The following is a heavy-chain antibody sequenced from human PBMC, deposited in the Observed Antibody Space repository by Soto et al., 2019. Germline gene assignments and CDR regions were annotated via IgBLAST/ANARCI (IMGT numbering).Heavy chain of an antibody. V-gene: IGHV1-69*02. CDR2: IIPILGIA. J-gene: IGHJ4*02. CDR3: ARGYCSSTSCYMTPLDY. Sequence: SVKVSCKASGGTFSSYTISWVRQAPGQGLEWMGRIIPILGIANYAQKFQGRVTITADKSTSTAYMELSSLRSEDTAVYYCARGYCSSTSCYMTPLDYWGQGTLVTVSS. CDR1: GGTFSSYT. D-gene: IGHD2-2*02.